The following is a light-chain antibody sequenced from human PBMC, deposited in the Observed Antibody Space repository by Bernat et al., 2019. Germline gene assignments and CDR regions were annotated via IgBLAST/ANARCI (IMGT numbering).Light chain of an antibody. CDR2: GAY. J-gene: IGKJ1*01. Sequence: DIQMTQSPSSLSASVGDRVTITCRATQDISKYLAWFQQKPGKAPKSLIYGAYILYSGVPSRFSGSGSGTDFTLTISSLQPDDFATYYCQQYNSYSWTFGQGTKVEIK. CDR1: QDISKY. V-gene: IGKV1-16*01. CDR3: QQYNSYSWT.